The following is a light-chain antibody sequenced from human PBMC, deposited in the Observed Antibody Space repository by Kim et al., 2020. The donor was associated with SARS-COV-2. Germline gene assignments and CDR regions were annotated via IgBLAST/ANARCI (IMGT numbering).Light chain of an antibody. V-gene: IGKV1-39*01. Sequence: SGVPSRFGGSRSATDFTLTISSLQPKDFATYYCQQSYSTPLTFGGGTKVDIK. CDR3: QQSYSTPLT. J-gene: IGKJ4*01.